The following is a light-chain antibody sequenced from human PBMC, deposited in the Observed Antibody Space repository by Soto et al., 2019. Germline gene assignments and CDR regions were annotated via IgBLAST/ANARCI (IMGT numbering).Light chain of an antibody. Sequence: ETVMTQSPATLSLSPGERATLSCRASQSVSSNLAWYQQKPGRAPRLLIYGASTRATGIPARFSGSGSGTDFTLTISSLQSEDFAVYFCQQYNDWPPITFGGGTKVEI. CDR3: QQYNDWPPIT. CDR2: GAS. J-gene: IGKJ4*01. CDR1: QSVSSN. V-gene: IGKV3-15*01.